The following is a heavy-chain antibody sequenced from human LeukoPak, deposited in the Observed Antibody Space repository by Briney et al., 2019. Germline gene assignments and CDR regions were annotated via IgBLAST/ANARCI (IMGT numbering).Heavy chain of an antibody. CDR2: INPNSGGT. CDR3: ARVSGTDWFDP. V-gene: IGHV1-2*02. D-gene: IGHD1-26*01. J-gene: IGHJ5*02. Sequence: GASVTVSCKASGYTFTGYYMHWVRQASGQGLEWMGWINPNSGGTNYAQKFQGRVTMTRDTSISTAYMELSRLRSDDTAVYYCARVSGTDWFDPWGQGTLVTVSS. CDR1: GYTFTGYY.